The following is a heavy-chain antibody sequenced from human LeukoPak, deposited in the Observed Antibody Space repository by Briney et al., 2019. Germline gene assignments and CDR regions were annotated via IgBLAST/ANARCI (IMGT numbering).Heavy chain of an antibody. CDR3: ARWGRGYCSGGSCSAEPTQKWFDT. J-gene: IGHJ5*02. V-gene: IGHV1-18*01. Sequence: ASVKVSCKASGYTFASYGISWVRQAPGQGLEWMGWISAYNGNTNNAQKLQGRVTMTTDTSTSSAYMELRSLRSDDTAVYYCARWGRGYCSGGSCSAEPTQKWFDTWGQGTLVTVSS. CDR2: ISAYNGNT. CDR1: GYTFASYG. D-gene: IGHD2-15*01.